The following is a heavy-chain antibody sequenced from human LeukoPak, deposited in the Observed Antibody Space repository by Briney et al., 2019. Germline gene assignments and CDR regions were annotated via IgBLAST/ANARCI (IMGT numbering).Heavy chain of an antibody. J-gene: IGHJ6*04. V-gene: IGHV3-23*01. CDR1: GFTPSSYA. D-gene: IGHD3-10*02. Sequence: SGGSLRLSCAASGFTPSSYALSWVRQAPGKGLEWVSGISGSGGSTYYADSVKGRFTISRDNAKNSLYLQMNSLRAEDTAVYYCAELGITMIGGVWGKGTTVTISS. CDR2: ISGSGGST. CDR3: AELGITMIGGV.